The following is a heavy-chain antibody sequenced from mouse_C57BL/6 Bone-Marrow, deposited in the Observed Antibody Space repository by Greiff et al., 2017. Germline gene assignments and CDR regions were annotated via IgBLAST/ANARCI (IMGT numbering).Heavy chain of an antibody. V-gene: IGHV1-52*01. CDR2: IDPSDSET. J-gene: IGHJ4*01. Sequence: VQLQQPGAELVRPGSSVKLSCKASGYTFTSYWMHWVKQRPIQGLEWIGNIDPSDSETHYNQKFKDKATLTVDKSSSTAYMQLSSLTSEDSAVYYCARRRLRGGYYAMDYWGQGTSVTVSS. CDR1: GYTFTSYW. D-gene: IGHD2-4*01. CDR3: ARRRLRGGYYAMDY.